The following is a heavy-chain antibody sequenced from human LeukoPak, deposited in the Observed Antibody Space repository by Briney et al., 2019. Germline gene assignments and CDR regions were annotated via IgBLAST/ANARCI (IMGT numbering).Heavy chain of an antibody. CDR2: ISSSGSTI. CDR3: ARPHGYCSGGSCYSSGAFDI. J-gene: IGHJ3*02. CDR1: GFTFSSYE. Sequence: GGSLRLSCAASGFTFSSYEMNWVRQAPGKGLEWVSYISSSGSTIYYADSVKGRFTISRDNAKNTLYLQMNSLRAEDTAVYYCARPHGYCSGGSCYSSGAFDIWGQGTMVTVSS. D-gene: IGHD2-15*01. V-gene: IGHV3-48*03.